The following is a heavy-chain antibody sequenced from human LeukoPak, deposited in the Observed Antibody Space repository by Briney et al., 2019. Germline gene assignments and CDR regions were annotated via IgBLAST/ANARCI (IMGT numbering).Heavy chain of an antibody. D-gene: IGHD3-10*01. J-gene: IGHJ6*02. CDR1: GFTFRDAW. Sequence: PGGSLRLSCAASGFTFRDAWMTWVRQAPGKGLEWVGRIRSKTDGGTTDYAVSVQGRFTISRDNSKNTLYLQMNNLRTEDTAVYYCAKDRDIILMGHGMDVWGQGATVTVSS. CDR2: IRSKTDGGTT. CDR3: AKDRDIILMGHGMDV. V-gene: IGHV3-15*01.